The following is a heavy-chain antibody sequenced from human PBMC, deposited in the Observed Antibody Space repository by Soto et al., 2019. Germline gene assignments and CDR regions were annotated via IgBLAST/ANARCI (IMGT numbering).Heavy chain of an antibody. J-gene: IGHJ4*02. Sequence: SATLSLTCTVSGGSISSSSYYWGWIRQPPGKGLEWIGSIYYSGSTYYNPSLKSRVTISVDTSKNQFSLKLSSVTAADTAVYYCARLKGSWLDYWGQGTLVTVSS. CDR2: IYYSGST. V-gene: IGHV4-39*01. D-gene: IGHD3-10*01. CDR3: ARLKGSWLDY. CDR1: GGSISSSSYY.